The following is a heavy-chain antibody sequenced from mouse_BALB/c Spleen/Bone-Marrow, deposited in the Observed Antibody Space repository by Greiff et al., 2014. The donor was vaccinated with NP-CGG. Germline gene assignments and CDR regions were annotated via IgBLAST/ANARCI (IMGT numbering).Heavy chain of an antibody. Sequence: EVQRVESGGGLVKPGGSLKLSCAASGFTFSDFCMYWVRQTPEKRLEWVATISYGGSYIYYPDSVKGRFTISRDDAKNNLYLQMSSLKSEDTAMYYCARDRGVQGYAMDYWGQGTSVTVSS. J-gene: IGHJ4*01. CDR2: ISYGGSYI. CDR3: ARDRGVQGYAMDY. CDR1: GFTFSDFC. D-gene: IGHD2-14*01. V-gene: IGHV5-4*02.